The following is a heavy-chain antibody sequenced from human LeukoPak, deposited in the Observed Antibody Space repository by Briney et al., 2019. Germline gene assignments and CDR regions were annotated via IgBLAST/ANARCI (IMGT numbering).Heavy chain of an antibody. CDR2: TWYDGTNR. V-gene: IGHV3-33*03. J-gene: IGHJ4*02. CDR1: GFTFRTYG. D-gene: IGHD4-11*01. Sequence: GGSLRLSCVVDGFTFRTYGMHCVSQAPGQGLEWVADTWYDGTNRKYADSVQGRFTISRDNPKNTRYLQMNSLRPEDTAVYYCAIVRGMTTDTFDYWGQGTLVTVSS. CDR3: AIVRGMTTDTFDY.